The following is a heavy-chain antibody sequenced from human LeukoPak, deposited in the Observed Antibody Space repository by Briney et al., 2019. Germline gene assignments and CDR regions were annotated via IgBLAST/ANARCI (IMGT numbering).Heavy chain of an antibody. Sequence: GRSLRLSCAASGFTFSSYGMHWVRQAPGKGLEWVAVISYDGSNKYYADSVKGRFTISRDNSKNTLYLQMNSLRAEDTAVYYCAKDPNYYDSSGYEADYWGQGTLVTVSS. D-gene: IGHD3-22*01. J-gene: IGHJ4*02. CDR3: AKDPNYYDSSGYEADY. CDR2: ISYDGSNK. V-gene: IGHV3-30*18. CDR1: GFTFSSYG.